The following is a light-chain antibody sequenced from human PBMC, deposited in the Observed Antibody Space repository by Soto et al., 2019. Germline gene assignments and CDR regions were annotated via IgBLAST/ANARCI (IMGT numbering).Light chain of an antibody. J-gene: IGKJ2*01. CDR3: QQYNSYPHT. CDR1: QSISNW. V-gene: IGKV1-5*01. Sequence: DIQMTQSTSTLSASVGDRVTISCRASQSISNWLAWYQQKPGKAPKLLIYDASDLESGFPSRFSGSGYGTEFTLTISSLQPDAFATYYCQQYNSYPHTFGQGTKLEIK. CDR2: DAS.